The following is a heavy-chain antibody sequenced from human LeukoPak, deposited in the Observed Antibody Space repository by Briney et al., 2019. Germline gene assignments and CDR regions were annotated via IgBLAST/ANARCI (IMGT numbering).Heavy chain of an antibody. D-gene: IGHD2-2*02. CDR1: GGSISSSTYY. CDR3: ARRSCSSTSCYTGSYYMDV. CDR2: IYYSGST. Sequence: PSETLSLTCIVSGGSISSSTYYWGWIRQPPGRGLEWIGNIYYSGSTYYSPSLKSRVTISVDTSKNQFSLKLSSVSAADTAVYYCARRSCSSTSCYTGSYYMDVWGTGTTVTVSS. V-gene: IGHV4-39*01. J-gene: IGHJ6*03.